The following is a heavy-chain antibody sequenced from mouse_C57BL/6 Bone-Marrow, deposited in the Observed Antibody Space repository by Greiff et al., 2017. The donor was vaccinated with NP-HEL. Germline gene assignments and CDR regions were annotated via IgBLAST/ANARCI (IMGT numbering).Heavy chain of an antibody. CDR1: GFNIKDYY. Sequence: LVESGAELVKPGASVKLSCTASGFNIKDYYMHWVKQRTEQGLEWIGRIDPEDGETKYAPKLQGKATITADTSSNTAYLQLSSLTSEDTAVYYCARSTVVAWDWYFDVWGTGTTVTVSS. V-gene: IGHV14-2*01. CDR3: ARSTVVAWDWYFDV. D-gene: IGHD1-1*01. CDR2: IDPEDGET. J-gene: IGHJ1*03.